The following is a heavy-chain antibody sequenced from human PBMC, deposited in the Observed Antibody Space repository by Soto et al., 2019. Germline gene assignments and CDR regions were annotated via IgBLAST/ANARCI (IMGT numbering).Heavy chain of an antibody. CDR2: INPSGGST. V-gene: IGHV1-46*01. CDR1: GYTFTSYY. Sequence: ASVKVSCKASGYTFTSYYMHWVRQAPGQGLEWMGIINPSGGSTSYAQKFQGRVTMTRDTSTSTVYMELSSLRSEETALYYWARTGGIAARPWYFDYWGQGTLVTAPQ. J-gene: IGHJ4*02. CDR3: ARTGGIAARPWYFDY. D-gene: IGHD6-6*01.